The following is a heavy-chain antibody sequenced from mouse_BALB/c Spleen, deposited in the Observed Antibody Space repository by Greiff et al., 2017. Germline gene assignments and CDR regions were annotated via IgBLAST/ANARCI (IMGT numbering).Heavy chain of an antibody. J-gene: IGHJ4*01. Sequence: VQLQQSGAELVRSGASVKLSCTASGFNIKDYYMHWVKQRPEQGLEWIGWIDPENGDTEYAPKFQGKATMTADTSSNTAYLQLSSLTSEDTAVYYCSMMTTRYAMDYWGQGTSVTVSS. V-gene: IGHV14-4*02. D-gene: IGHD2-4*01. CDR1: GFNIKDYY. CDR2: IDPENGDT. CDR3: SMMTTRYAMDY.